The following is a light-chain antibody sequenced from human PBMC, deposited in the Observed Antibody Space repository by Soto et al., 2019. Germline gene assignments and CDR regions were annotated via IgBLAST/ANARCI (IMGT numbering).Light chain of an antibody. CDR3: QQRSNWPQLT. J-gene: IGKJ4*01. CDR1: QSVSSF. V-gene: IGKV3-11*01. Sequence: EIVLTQSPATLSLSPGERATLSCRASQSVSSFLAWFQQKPGQAPRLLIYDASNRATGIPARFSGSGSGTDVTLTISSLEPEDFAVYYCQQRSNWPQLTFGGGTKVEIE. CDR2: DAS.